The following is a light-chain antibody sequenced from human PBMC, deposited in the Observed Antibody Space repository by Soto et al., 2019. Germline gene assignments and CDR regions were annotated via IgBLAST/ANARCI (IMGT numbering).Light chain of an antibody. CDR1: QSISGA. CDR2: GAS. CDR3: QQRSDWPRIT. J-gene: IGKJ5*01. Sequence: EIVMTQSPATLSVSPGGRATLSCRASQSISGALAWYQQKPGQAPRLLIYGASTRATSFPARFSGSGSGTDFTLTISSLEPEDFAVYYCQQRSDWPRITFGQGTRLEIK. V-gene: IGKV3-11*01.